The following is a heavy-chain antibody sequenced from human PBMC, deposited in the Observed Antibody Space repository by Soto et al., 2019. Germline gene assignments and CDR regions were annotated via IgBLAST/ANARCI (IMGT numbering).Heavy chain of an antibody. CDR2: ISSSSTYI. CDR3: AGSRGWSATYSDLDY. V-gene: IGHV3-21*01. CDR1: EFTFSRYN. Sequence: GGSLRLSCAASEFTFSRYNMNWVRQAPGKGLEWVSSISSSSTYIYYADSVKGRFTISRDNAKDSLYLQMNTLRAEDTAMYYCAGSRGWSATYSDLDYWGQGTLVTVSS. D-gene: IGHD1-26*01. J-gene: IGHJ4*02.